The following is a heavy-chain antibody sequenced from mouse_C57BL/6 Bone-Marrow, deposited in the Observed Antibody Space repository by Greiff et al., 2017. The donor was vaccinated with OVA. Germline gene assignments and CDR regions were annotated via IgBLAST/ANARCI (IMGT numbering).Heavy chain of an antibody. J-gene: IGHJ2*01. CDR3: TTPLYCYGSSFPY. Sequence: EVQLQQSGAELVRPGASVKLSCTASGFNIKDAYMHWVKQRPEQGLEWIGWFIPGNGDTEYAPKFQGKATITADKSSNTAYLKLSSLTSEDTAVYYCTTPLYCYGSSFPYWGQGTTLTVSS. V-gene: IGHV14-4*01. D-gene: IGHD1-1*01. CDR1: GFNIKDAY. CDR2: FIPGNGDT.